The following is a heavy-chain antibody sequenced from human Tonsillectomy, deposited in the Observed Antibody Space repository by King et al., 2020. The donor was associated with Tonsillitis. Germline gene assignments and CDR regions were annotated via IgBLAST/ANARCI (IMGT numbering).Heavy chain of an antibody. D-gene: IGHD1-14*01. CDR3: ASATCSSTTCYRPEYFQD. J-gene: IGHJ1*01. Sequence: HVQLQESGPGLVKPSQTLSLTCIVSGGSISSDSYYWTWIRQHPGKGLEWIGYIHYTGSTYYSPSLKSRMTISVDTSKNQFSLNLSSVTAADTAVYYCASATCSSTTCYRPEYFQDWGQGALVTVSS. CDR2: IHYTGST. CDR1: GGSISSDSYY. V-gene: IGHV4-31*03.